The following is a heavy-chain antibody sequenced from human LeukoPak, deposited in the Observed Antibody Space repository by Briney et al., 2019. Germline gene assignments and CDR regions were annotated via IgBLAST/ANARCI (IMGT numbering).Heavy chain of an antibody. V-gene: IGHV3-7*01. J-gene: IGHJ4*02. D-gene: IGHD4-23*01. CDR2: MKEDGGEI. Sequence: GGSLRLSCEASAFTCISYWMSWVRQAPGKGLEWVANMKEDGGEINYVDSVKGRFTISRDNAKNSLFLQMNSLRVEDTAVYYCARDRGYSTFDYWGQGTLVTVSS. CDR3: ARDRGYSTFDY. CDR1: AFTCISYW.